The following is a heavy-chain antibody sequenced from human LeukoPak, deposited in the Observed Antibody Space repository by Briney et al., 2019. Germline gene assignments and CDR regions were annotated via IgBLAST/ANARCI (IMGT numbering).Heavy chain of an antibody. CDR2: IIPIFGTA. V-gene: IGHV1-69*05. J-gene: IGHJ6*03. CDR1: GGTFSSYA. D-gene: IGHD5-18*01. Sequence: SVKVSCKAFGGTFSSYAISWVRQAPGQGLEWMGRIIPIFGTANYAQKFQGRVTITTDESTSTAYIELSSLSSEDTAVYYCARDTWVDTAMISLNYYYYMDVWGKGTTVTVSS. CDR3: ARDTWVDTAMISLNYYYYMDV.